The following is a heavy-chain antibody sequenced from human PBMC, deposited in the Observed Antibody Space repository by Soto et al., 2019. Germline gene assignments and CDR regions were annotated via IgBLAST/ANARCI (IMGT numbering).Heavy chain of an antibody. CDR1: GVTFSNYA. CDR3: GKDTNGDYIGAFDI. J-gene: IGHJ3*02. CDR2: IGSSGGTT. V-gene: IGHV3-23*01. Sequence: EVHLLESGGGLVQPGASLRLSCAASGVTFSNYAMSWVRQAPGKGLEWVSGIGSSGGTTHLADSVKGRFTISRDNSKNTLYLQMNSLRVEDTAVYYCGKDTNGDYIGAFDIWCQGTMVTVSS. D-gene: IGHD4-17*01.